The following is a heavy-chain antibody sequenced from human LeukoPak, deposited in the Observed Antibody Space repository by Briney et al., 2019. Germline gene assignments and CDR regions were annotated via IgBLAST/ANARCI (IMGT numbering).Heavy chain of an antibody. CDR1: GYTFTSYG. CDR2: ISAYNGNT. V-gene: IGHV1-18*01. CDR3: ARGRYVGLRGWLPHGDLSAFDI. D-gene: IGHD5-24*01. J-gene: IGHJ3*02. Sequence: WASVTVSCTASGYTFTSYGISWVRQAPGQGLEWMGWISAYNGNTNYAQKLQGRVTMTTDTSTSTAYMELRSLRSDDTAVYYCARGRYVGLRGWLPHGDLSAFDIWGQGTMVTVSS.